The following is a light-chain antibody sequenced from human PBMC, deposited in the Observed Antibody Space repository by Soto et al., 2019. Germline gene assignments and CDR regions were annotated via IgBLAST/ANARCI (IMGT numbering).Light chain of an antibody. CDR3: QQYYSTPGT. V-gene: IGKV4-1*01. CDR2: WAS. Sequence: DIVMTQSADSLSVSLGERANINYKSSQGILYISNNKTYLAWYQQKPGQPPKLLIYWASTRESGVPERFSGGGSGTDFTLTISSLQAEDGAVYYCQQYYSTPGTFGPGTKVDIK. J-gene: IGKJ3*01. CDR1: QGILYISNNKTY.